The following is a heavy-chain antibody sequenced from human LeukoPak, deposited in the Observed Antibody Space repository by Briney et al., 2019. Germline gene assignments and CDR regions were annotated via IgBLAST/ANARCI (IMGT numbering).Heavy chain of an antibody. CDR1: GFSFSDSF. J-gene: IGHJ5*02. D-gene: IGHD2/OR15-2a*01. CDR3: ARDYFDVAFDH. V-gene: IGHV1-2*02. Sequence: ASVKVSCKASGFSFSDSFIHWVRQAPGQGLEWMGWISCKSGDTRYAEKFKGRVTMTSDTSITTAYMELSSLTPDDTAVYYCARDYFDVAFDHWGRGTLVTVSS. CDR2: ISCKSGDT.